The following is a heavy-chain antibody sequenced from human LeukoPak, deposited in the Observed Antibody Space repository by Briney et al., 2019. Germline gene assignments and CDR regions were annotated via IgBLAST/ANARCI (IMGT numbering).Heavy chain of an antibody. Sequence: GGSLRLSCAASGFTFSSYAMHWVRQAPGKGLEWVAVISYDGSNKYYADSVKGRFTISRDNAKNSLYLQMNSLRAEDTAVYYCARYSSSWYLWGQGTLVTVSS. CDR3: ARYSSSWYL. V-gene: IGHV3-30-3*01. CDR1: GFTFSSYA. CDR2: ISYDGSNK. J-gene: IGHJ4*02. D-gene: IGHD6-13*01.